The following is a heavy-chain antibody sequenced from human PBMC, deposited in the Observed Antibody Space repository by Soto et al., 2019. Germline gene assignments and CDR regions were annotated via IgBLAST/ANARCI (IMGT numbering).Heavy chain of an antibody. CDR1: GGSFSGYY. J-gene: IGHJ6*02. D-gene: IGHD6-13*01. Sequence: PSETLSLTCAVYGGSFSGYYWSWIRQPPGKGLEWIGEINHSGSTNYNPSLMSRVSMSVDTSKNQFSLKLSSVVAADTAVYYCARGAAAGVDYGMDVWGQGTTVTVSS. V-gene: IGHV4-34*01. CDR3: ARGAAAGVDYGMDV. CDR2: INHSGST.